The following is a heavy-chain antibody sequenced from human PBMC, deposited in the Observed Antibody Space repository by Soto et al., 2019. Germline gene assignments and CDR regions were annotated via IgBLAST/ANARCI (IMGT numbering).Heavy chain of an antibody. Sequence: ASVKVSCEASGYTFPSYGISWVRQAPGQGLEWMGWISAYNGNTNYAQKLQGRVTMTTDTSTSTAYMELRSLRSDDTAVYYCARGRSSWYRGYFDYWGQGTLVTVSS. J-gene: IGHJ4*02. V-gene: IGHV1-18*01. CDR2: ISAYNGNT. D-gene: IGHD6-13*01. CDR1: GYTFPSYG. CDR3: ARGRSSWYRGYFDY.